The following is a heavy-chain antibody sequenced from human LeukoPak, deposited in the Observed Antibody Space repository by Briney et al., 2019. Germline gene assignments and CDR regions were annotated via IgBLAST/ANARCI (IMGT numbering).Heavy chain of an antibody. V-gene: IGHV3-23*01. CDR2: ISGSGGGT. Sequence: SGGSLRLSCAASGFTFSSYAMSWVRQAPGKGLEWVSAISGSGGGTYYADSVKGRFTISRDNSKNTLYLQMNSLRAEDTAVYYCAKVPPMTTVTNYFDYWGQGTLVTVSS. D-gene: IGHD4-17*01. J-gene: IGHJ4*02. CDR1: GFTFSSYA. CDR3: AKVPPMTTVTNYFDY.